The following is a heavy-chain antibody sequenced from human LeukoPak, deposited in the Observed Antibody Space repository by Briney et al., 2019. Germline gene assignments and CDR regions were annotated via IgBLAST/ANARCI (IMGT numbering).Heavy chain of an antibody. CDR2: IYYSGST. D-gene: IGHD3-22*01. Sequence: SETLSLTCAVYGGSFSGYYWSWIRQPPGKGLEWIGYIYYSGSTNYNPSLKSRVTISVDTSKNQFSLKLSSVTAADTAVYYCARPFRSGYSDAFDIWGQGTMVTVSS. V-gene: IGHV4-59*01. J-gene: IGHJ3*02. CDR3: ARPFRSGYSDAFDI. CDR1: GGSFSGYY.